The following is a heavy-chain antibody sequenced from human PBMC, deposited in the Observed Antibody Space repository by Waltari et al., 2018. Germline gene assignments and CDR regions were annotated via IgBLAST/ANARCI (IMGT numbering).Heavy chain of an antibody. CDR1: GDSISNYH. J-gene: IGHJ4*02. CDR3: ATLAGTGTSSYLHDY. D-gene: IGHD1-1*01. CDR2: IYYYGTT. Sequence: QVQLQESGLGLVRPSETLSLTCTVSGDSISNYHWTWTRQPPGKGPEWIGYIYYYGTTSYNPSLASRVTISVDTSKSQFSLNLRSVTAADTAVYFCATLAGTGTSSYLHDYWGKGTLVTVSS. V-gene: IGHV4-59*01.